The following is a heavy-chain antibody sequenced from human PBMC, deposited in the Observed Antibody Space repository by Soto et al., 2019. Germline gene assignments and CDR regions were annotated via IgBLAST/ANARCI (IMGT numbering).Heavy chain of an antibody. Sequence: QVQLQESSPGLVKPSGTLALTCAVSGDSISSSNWGSWVRQARGKGLEWIGDIVHSGSTNHNPPRKIPVTASVDKCKDQIDLKLRSANAADVYVYYREIVTAGYYYGMDVWGQGTTVTVSS. D-gene: IGHD1-20*01. CDR2: IVHSGST. V-gene: IGHV4-4*02. CDR3: EIVTAGYYYGMDV. CDR1: GDSISSSNW. J-gene: IGHJ6*02.